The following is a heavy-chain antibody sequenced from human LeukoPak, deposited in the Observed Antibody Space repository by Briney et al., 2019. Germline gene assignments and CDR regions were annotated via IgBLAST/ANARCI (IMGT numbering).Heavy chain of an antibody. J-gene: IGHJ5*02. CDR2: IHTSGNT. V-gene: IGHV4-4*07. Sequence: SETLSLTCSVSGASISSYYWTWIRQPAGKGPEWIWRIHTSGNTNYNPSPKSRGNTSADTSENQFSLKLNSVTAADTTAEYCARVTDPRYNWFDPWGQGTLVTVSS. CDR3: ARVTDPRYNWFDP. CDR1: GASISSYY. D-gene: IGHD2-21*02.